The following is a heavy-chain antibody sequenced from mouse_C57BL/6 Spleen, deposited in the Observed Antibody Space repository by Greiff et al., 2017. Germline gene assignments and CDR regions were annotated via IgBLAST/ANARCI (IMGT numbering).Heavy chain of an antibody. Sequence: QVQLQQSGPELVKPGASVKISCKASGYTFTDYYINWVKQRPGQGLEWIGWIYPGSGNTEYNEKFKGKATLTVDTSSSTAYMQLSSLTSEDSAVYFCAREDYYGSIPWYFDYWGQGTTLTVSS. V-gene: IGHV1-84*01. CDR1: GYTFTDYY. D-gene: IGHD1-1*01. CDR3: AREDYYGSIPWYFDY. J-gene: IGHJ2*01. CDR2: IYPGSGNT.